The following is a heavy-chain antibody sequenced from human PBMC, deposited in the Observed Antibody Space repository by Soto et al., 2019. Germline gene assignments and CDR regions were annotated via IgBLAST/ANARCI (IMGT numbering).Heavy chain of an antibody. V-gene: IGHV3-13*01. CDR2: IGTAGDT. D-gene: IGHD4-17*01. Sequence: GGSLRLSCAASGFTFSSYDMHWVRQATGKGLEWVSAIGTAGDTYYPGSVKGRLTISRENAKNSLYLQMNSLRAGDTAVYYCARVPPYGDYQDAFDIWGQGTMVTVSS. CDR1: GFTFSSYD. CDR3: ARVPPYGDYQDAFDI. J-gene: IGHJ3*02.